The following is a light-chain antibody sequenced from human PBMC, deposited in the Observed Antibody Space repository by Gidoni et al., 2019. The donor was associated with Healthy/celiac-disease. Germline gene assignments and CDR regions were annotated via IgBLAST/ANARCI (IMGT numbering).Light chain of an antibody. Sequence: DIQMTQSPSTLSASVGDRVTITFRASQSISSWLAWYQQKPGKAPKLLIYKASSLESGVPSRFSGSGSGTEFTLTISSLQPDDFATYYCQQYNSYSLTFXGXTKVEIK. CDR2: KAS. CDR1: QSISSW. J-gene: IGKJ4*01. V-gene: IGKV1-5*03. CDR3: QQYNSYSLT.